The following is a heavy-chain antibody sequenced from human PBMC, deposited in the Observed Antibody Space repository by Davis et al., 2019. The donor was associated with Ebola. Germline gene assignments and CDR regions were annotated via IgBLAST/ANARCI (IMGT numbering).Heavy chain of an antibody. CDR1: GFTFSSYS. CDR2: ISSSSSYI. Sequence: GESLKISCAASGFTFSSYSMNWVRQAPGKGLEWVSSISSSSSYIYYADSVKGRFTISRDNAKNSLYLQMNSLRAEDTAVYYCARTHPYYYDSSGSFDYWGQGTLVTVSS. V-gene: IGHV3-21*01. J-gene: IGHJ4*02. CDR3: ARTHPYYYDSSGSFDY. D-gene: IGHD3-22*01.